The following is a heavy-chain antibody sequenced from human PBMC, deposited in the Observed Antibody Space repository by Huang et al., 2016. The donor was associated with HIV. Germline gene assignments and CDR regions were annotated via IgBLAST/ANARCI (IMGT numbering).Heavy chain of an antibody. J-gene: IGHJ6*02. CDR3: AAYTSGPAGYYYYYDMDV. CDR2: IVVGSGNT. D-gene: IGHD6-19*01. CDR1: GFTFTSYA. V-gene: IGHV1-58*01. Sequence: QMQLVQSGPEVKKPGTSVKVSCKASGFTFTSYAVQWVRQARGQRLEWRGVIVVGSGNTNYAQKFQERVTITRDMSTSTAYMELSSLRSEDTAVYYCAAYTSGPAGYYYYYDMDVWGQGTTVTVSS.